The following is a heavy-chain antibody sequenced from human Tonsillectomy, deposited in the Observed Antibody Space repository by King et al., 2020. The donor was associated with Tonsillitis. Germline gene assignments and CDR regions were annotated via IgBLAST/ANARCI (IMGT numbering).Heavy chain of an antibody. CDR3: ARISNDFWSGYADY. Sequence: TLKESGPALVKPTQTLTLTCTFSGFSLSTSGMCVSWIRQPPGKALEWLALIDWDDDKFYSTSLKTRLTISRDTSKNQVVLTMTNMDPVDTATYYCARISNDFWSGYADYWGRGPLVTVSS. D-gene: IGHD3-3*01. J-gene: IGHJ4*02. V-gene: IGHV2-70*01. CDR1: GFSLSTSGMC. CDR2: IDWDDDK.